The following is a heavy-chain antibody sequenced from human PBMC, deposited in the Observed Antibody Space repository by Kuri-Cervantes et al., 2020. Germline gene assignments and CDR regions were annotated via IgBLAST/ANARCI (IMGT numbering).Heavy chain of an antibody. CDR2: ISAYNGNT. D-gene: IGHD6-13*01. CDR1: GFTFTSYG. Sequence: GESLKISCAASGFTFTSYGISWVRQAPGQGLEWMGWISAYNGNTNYAQKLQGRVTMTTDTSTSTAYMELRSLRSDDTAVYYCARDRALGYSLDYWGQGTLVTVSS. J-gene: IGHJ4*02. CDR3: ARDRALGYSLDY. V-gene: IGHV1-18*01.